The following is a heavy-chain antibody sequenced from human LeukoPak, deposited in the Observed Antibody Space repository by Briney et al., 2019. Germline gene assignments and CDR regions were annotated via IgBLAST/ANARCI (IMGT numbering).Heavy chain of an antibody. V-gene: IGHV1-24*01. J-gene: IGHJ3*02. CDR2: FDPEDGET. CDR3: ATATLARDAFDI. CDR1: GYTLTELS. Sequence: ASVKVSRKVSGYTLTELSMHWVRQAPGKGLEWMGGFDPEDGETVYAQKFQGRVTMTEDTPTDTAYMELSSLRSEDTAVYYCATATLARDAFDIWGQGTMVTVSS.